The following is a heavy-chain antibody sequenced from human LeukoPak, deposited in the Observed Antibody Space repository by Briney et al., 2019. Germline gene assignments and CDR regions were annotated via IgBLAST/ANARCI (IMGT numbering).Heavy chain of an antibody. CDR2: VSPPGGGT. CDR3: ARDLAWGAFDY. V-gene: IGHV3-23*01. D-gene: IGHD7-27*01. J-gene: IGHJ4*02. CDR1: GFTFSDYY. Sequence: GGSLRLSCAASGFTFSDYYMSWIRLAPGKGLEWVSGVSPPGGGTYYADSVKGRFTISRDDSRNTLSLQMNSLRVEDTAVYYCARDLAWGAFDYWGQGILVAVSS.